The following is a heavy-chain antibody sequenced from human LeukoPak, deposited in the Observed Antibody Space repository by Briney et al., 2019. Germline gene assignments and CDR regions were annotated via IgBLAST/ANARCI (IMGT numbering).Heavy chain of an antibody. CDR2: IIPIFGTA. CDR3: ARPTRWGIDIRGAFDI. J-gene: IGHJ3*02. Sequence: ASVKVSCKASGGTFSSYAISWVRQAPGQGLEWMGGIIPIFGTANYAQKFQGRVTINADESTSTAYMELSSLRSEDTAVYYCARPTRWGIDIRGAFDIWGQGTMVTVSS. CDR1: GGTFSSYA. V-gene: IGHV1-69*13. D-gene: IGHD2-8*02.